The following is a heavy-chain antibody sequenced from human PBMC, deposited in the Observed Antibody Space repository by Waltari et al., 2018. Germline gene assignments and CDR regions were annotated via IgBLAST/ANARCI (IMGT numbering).Heavy chain of an antibody. V-gene: IGHV4-59*05. J-gene: IGHJ3*02. D-gene: IGHD6-19*01. Sequence: VQLVESGGGLVKPGGPLRLSCAAAGFTFSSYSMTWVRQAPGMGLELFGSIYFSGSTYYNPSLKSRVTISVDTSKNQFSLKLSFVTAADTAVYYCASYFSSGWYPAFDIWGQGTMVTVSS. CDR3: ASYFSSGWYPAFDI. CDR1: GFTFSSYSMT. CDR2: IYFSGST.